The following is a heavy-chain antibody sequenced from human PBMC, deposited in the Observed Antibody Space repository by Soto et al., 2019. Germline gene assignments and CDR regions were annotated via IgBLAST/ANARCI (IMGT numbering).Heavy chain of an antibody. CDR1: GFTFSSYA. J-gene: IGHJ4*02. CDR3: AKARTSLRFLEWLFDY. CDR2: ISGSGCST. D-gene: IGHD3-3*01. Sequence: EVQLLESGGGLVQPGGSLRLSCAASGFTFSSYAMSWVRQAPGKGLEWVSAISGSGCSTYYADSVKGRFTISRDNSKNTRYLQLNSLRAEDTAVYYCAKARTSLRFLEWLFDYWGQGTLVTVSS. V-gene: IGHV3-23*01.